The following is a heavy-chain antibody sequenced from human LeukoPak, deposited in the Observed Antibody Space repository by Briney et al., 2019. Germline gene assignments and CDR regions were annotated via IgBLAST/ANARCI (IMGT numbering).Heavy chain of an antibody. D-gene: IGHD3-16*01. V-gene: IGHV4-34*01. CDR2: INHSGST. Sequence: PSETLSLTCAVYGGSFSGYYWSWIRQPAGKGLEWIGEINHSGSTNYNPSLKSRVTISVDTSKNQFSLKLSSVTAADTAVYYCAREGLGGGEFDYWGQGTLVTVSS. CDR1: GGSFSGYY. CDR3: AREGLGGGEFDY. J-gene: IGHJ4*02.